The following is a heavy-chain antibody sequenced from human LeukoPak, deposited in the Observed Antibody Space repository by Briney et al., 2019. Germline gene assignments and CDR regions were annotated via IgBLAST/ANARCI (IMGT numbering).Heavy chain of an antibody. CDR2: ISGDGGST. D-gene: IGHD2-21*01. CDR1: GFTFDDYA. Sequence: GGSLRLSCAASGFTFDDYAMHWVRQAPGKGLEWVSLISGDGGSTYYADSVKGRFTISRDNSKNSLYLQMNSLRTEDTALYYCAKESGLPPEDPVVIDYWGQGTLVTVSS. V-gene: IGHV3-43*02. CDR3: AKESGLPPEDPVVIDY. J-gene: IGHJ4*02.